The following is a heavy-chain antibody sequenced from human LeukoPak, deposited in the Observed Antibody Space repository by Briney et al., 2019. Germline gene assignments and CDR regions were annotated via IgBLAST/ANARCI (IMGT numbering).Heavy chain of an antibody. CDR2: MNPNSGNT. CDR1: GHTFTSYD. D-gene: IGHD3-9*01. V-gene: IGHV1-8*01. Sequence: ASVKVSCKASGHTFTSYDINWVRQATGQGLEWMGWMNPNSGNTGYAQKFQGRVTMTRNTSISTAYMELSSLRSEDTAVYYCARGVRYFDWLSSPYFDYWGQGTLVTVSS. J-gene: IGHJ4*02. CDR3: ARGVRYFDWLSSPYFDY.